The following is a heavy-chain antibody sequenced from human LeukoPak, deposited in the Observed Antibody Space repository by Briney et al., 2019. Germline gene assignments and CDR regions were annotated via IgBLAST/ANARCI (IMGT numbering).Heavy chain of an antibody. J-gene: IGHJ4*02. V-gene: IGHV1-2*02. D-gene: IGHD6-19*01. CDR1: GYTFTGYY. CDR3: VRESRIAVATYYFDY. CDR2: INPNSGGT. Sequence: ASVKVSCKASGYTFTGYYMHWVRQAPGQGLEWMGWINPNSGGTNYAQKFQGRVTMTRDTSISTAYMELSRLRSDDTAVYYCVRESRIAVATYYFDYWGQGTLVTVSS.